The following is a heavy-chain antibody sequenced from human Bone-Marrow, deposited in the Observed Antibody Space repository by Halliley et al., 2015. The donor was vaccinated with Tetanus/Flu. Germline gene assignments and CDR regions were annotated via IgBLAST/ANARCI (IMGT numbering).Heavy chain of an antibody. D-gene: IGHD5-18*01. CDR1: GFTFTNYA. Sequence: SLRLSCAASGFTFTNYAMNWVRQSPGKGLEWVSVISGSGDNTYYADSVKGRFTISRDNSKNTLYLQMNSLRAEDTALYFCARGGSRGSPYGVTDFWGQGTLVTVSS. CDR2: ISGSGDNT. CDR3: ARGGSRGSPYGVTDF. V-gene: IGHV3-23*01. J-gene: IGHJ4*02.